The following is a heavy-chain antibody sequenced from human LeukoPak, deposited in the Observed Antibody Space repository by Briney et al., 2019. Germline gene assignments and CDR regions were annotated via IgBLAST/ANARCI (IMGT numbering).Heavy chain of an antibody. V-gene: IGHV3-23*01. CDR3: AKDQDANYFDC. Sequence: PGGSLRLSCAASGFTLSRYTMSWVRQAPGKGLEWVSAISASGGSTYYADSVKGRFSISRDNSKNTLYLQMNSLRAEDTAVYYCAKDQDANYFDCWGQGTLVTVSS. CDR2: ISASGGST. J-gene: IGHJ4*02. CDR1: GFTLSRYT. D-gene: IGHD2-8*01.